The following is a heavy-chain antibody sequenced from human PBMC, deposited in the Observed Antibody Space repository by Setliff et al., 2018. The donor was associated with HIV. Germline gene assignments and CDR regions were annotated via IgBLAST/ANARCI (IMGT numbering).Heavy chain of an antibody. CDR2: INQNGRGK. Sequence: GGSLRLSCAASGFAFTSYWMSWVRQPPGKGLEWVANINQNGRGKYYVDSVKGRFTISRDNAKNSLSLQMNSLRGEDTAVYYCAGSRGYFVKAYWGQGTLVTVSS. D-gene: IGHD3-22*01. J-gene: IGHJ4*02. CDR1: GFAFTSYW. V-gene: IGHV3-7*01. CDR3: AGSRGYFVKAY.